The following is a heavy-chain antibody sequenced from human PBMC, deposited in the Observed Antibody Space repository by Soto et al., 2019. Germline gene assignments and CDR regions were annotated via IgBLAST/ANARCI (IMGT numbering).Heavy chain of an antibody. J-gene: IGHJ4*02. CDR2: IYPADSNI. CDR1: GYTFTNYW. D-gene: IGHD6-19*01. Sequence: PGESLKISCQASGYTFTNYWIGWVRQMPGKGLEWMGIIYPADSNIRYSPSFQGQVTISAVESISTAYLQWSSLKSSDTAMYFCVRPSSGWYESVDYWGQGTLVTVSS. V-gene: IGHV5-51*01. CDR3: VRPSSGWYESVDY.